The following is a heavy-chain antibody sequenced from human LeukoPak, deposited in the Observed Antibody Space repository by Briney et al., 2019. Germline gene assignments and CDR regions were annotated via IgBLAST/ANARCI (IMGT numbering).Heavy chain of an antibody. CDR1: GYTFSSYA. CDR2: IDAVNGNT. Sequence: GASVKVSCKASGYTFSSYAMHWVRQAPGQRLEWMGWIDAVNGNTKYSQKFQGRVTITRDTSASIAYMELSSLRSGDTAVYYCARDGQARPFDYWGQGTLVTVSS. J-gene: IGHJ4*02. V-gene: IGHV1-3*01. CDR3: ARDGQARPFDY.